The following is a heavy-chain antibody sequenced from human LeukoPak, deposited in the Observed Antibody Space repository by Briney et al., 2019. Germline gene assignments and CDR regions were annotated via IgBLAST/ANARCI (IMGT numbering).Heavy chain of an antibody. Sequence: GASVKVSCKASGYTFTGYYMHRVRQAPGQGLEWMGWINPNSGGTNYAQKFQGRVTMTRDTSISTAYMELSRLRSDDTAVYYCARLLFPTYYFDYWGQGTLVTVSS. CDR1: GYTFTGYY. D-gene: IGHD2-15*01. V-gene: IGHV1-2*02. J-gene: IGHJ4*02. CDR2: INPNSGGT. CDR3: ARLLFPTYYFDY.